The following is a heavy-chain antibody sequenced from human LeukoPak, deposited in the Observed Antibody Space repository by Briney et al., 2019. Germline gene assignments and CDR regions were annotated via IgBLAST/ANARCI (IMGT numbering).Heavy chain of an antibody. CDR2: ISGDGTIT. J-gene: IGHJ6*02. CDR1: GLTLDAYA. CDR3: AKDTPLFYHYYGIDV. V-gene: IGHV3-43*02. Sequence: PGGSLRLSCAASGLTLDAYAMHWVHQAPGKGLEWVSLISGDGTITYYADSVKGRFTISRDNSKNSLYLEMNSLRSEDTALYYCAKDTPLFYHYYGIDVWGQGTTVTVSS.